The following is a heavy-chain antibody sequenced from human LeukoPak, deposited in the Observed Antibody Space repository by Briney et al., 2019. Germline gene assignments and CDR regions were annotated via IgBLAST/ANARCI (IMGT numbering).Heavy chain of an antibody. V-gene: IGHV4-61*08. CDR1: GGSVSSNGYF. D-gene: IGHD3-10*01. CDR3: ARDFGPGGLDY. J-gene: IGHJ4*02. CDR2: IYNRGST. Sequence: SETLSLTCTVSGGSVSSNGYFWNWIRQPPGKGLEWIGYIYNRGSTNYNPSLKSRVTISVDTSNNQFSLKLSSVTAADTAVYYCARDFGPGGLDYWGQGTLVTVSS.